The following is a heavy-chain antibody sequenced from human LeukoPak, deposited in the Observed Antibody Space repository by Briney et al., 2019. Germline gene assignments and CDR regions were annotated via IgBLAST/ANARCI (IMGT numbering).Heavy chain of an antibody. CDR3: ARDDVAVAGKDY. CDR2: IYSGGST. J-gene: IGHJ4*02. D-gene: IGHD6-19*01. CDR1: GFTFSSYA. Sequence: GGSLRLSCAASGFTFSSYAMSWVRQAPGKGLEWVSVIYSGGSTYYADSVKGRFTISRDNSKNTLYLQMNSLRAEDTALYYCARDDVAVAGKDYWGQGTLVTVSS. V-gene: IGHV3-66*01.